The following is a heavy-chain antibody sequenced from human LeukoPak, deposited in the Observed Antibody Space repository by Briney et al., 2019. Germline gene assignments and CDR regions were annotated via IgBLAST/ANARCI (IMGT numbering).Heavy chain of an antibody. CDR3: ARDTTTVTMDY. CDR2: IRSDGADI. V-gene: IGHV3-74*03. CDR1: GFIFSDYW. Sequence: PGGSLRLSCAASGFIFSDYWMHWVRQTPGKGLVWVSRIRSDGADIQYADSVKGRFTISRDNSKNTLYLQMNSLRAEDTAVYYCARDTTTVTMDYWGQGTLVTVSS. J-gene: IGHJ4*02. D-gene: IGHD4-17*01.